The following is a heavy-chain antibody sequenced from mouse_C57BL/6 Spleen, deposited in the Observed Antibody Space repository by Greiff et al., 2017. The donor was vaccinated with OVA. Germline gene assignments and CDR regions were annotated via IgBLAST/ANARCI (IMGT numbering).Heavy chain of an antibody. V-gene: IGHV1-76*01. D-gene: IGHD3-2*02. J-gene: IGHJ2*01. Sequence: QVQLKESGAELVRPGASVKLSCKASGYTFTDYYINWVKQRPGQGLEWIARIYPGSGNTYYNEKFKGKATLTAEKSSSTAYMQLSSLTSEDSAVYFCARGEDSSGRYYFDYWGQGTTLTVSS. CDR1: GYTFTDYY. CDR3: ARGEDSSGRYYFDY. CDR2: IYPGSGNT.